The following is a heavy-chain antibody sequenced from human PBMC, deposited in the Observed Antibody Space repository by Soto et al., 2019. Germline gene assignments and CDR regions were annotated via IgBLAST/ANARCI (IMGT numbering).Heavy chain of an antibody. J-gene: IGHJ4*02. CDR1: GFTFSSFA. Sequence: GGSLRLSCVASGFTFSSFALSWVRQAPGKGLEWVSGISGSGRTTYYADSVKGRFTISRDNSKNTLFLQMSSLRVDDAAVYYCAKVGTSYEDYWGQGTLVTVSS. CDR2: ISGSGRTT. CDR3: AKVGTSYEDY. D-gene: IGHD5-12*01. V-gene: IGHV3-23*01.